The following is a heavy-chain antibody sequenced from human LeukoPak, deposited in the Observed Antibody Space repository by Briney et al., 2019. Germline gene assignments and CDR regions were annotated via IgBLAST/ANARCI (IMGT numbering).Heavy chain of an antibody. Sequence: SETLSLTCTVSGGSISSSSYYWGWIRQPPGKGLEWIGTIHYSGRTYYNPSLESRVTISVDTSKNQFSLKLTSVTAADTTVYYCARHFYPNVVFGELPREFDYWGQGTLVTVSS. CDR2: IHYSGRT. CDR1: GGSISSSSYY. V-gene: IGHV4-39*01. D-gene: IGHD3-10*02. J-gene: IGHJ4*02. CDR3: ARHFYPNVVFGELPREFDY.